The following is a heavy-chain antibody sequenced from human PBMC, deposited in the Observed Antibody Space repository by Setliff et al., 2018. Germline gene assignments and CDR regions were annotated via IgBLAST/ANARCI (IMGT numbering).Heavy chain of an antibody. CDR3: ATRKSSGRLYYMDV. J-gene: IGHJ6*03. CDR1: GGAVSGDY. Sequence: ETLSLTCSVSGGAVSGDYWTWIRQPPGEGLEYIGYINYSGSTNYNPSLKSRVTISGDTPKNQVSLRLSSVTAADTAVYYCATRKSSGRLYYMDVWGKGTTVTVSS. CDR2: INYSGST. V-gene: IGHV4-59*02. D-gene: IGHD1-26*01.